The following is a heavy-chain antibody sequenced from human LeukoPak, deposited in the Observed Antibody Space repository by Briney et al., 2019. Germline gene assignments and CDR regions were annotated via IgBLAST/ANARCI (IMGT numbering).Heavy chain of an antibody. CDR2: ISGSGGST. CDR3: SKPSLPAAISPFDAFDI. CDR1: GFTFSSYA. D-gene: IGHD2-2*02. Sequence: GGSLRLSCAASGFTFSSYAMSWVRQAPGKGLEWVSAISGSGGSTYYADSVKGRFTISRDNSKNTLYLQMNSLRAEDTAVYYCSKPSLPAAISPFDAFDIWGQGTMVTVSS. J-gene: IGHJ3*02. V-gene: IGHV3-23*01.